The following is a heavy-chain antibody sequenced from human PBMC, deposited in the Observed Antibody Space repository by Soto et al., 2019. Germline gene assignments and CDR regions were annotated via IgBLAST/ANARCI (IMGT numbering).Heavy chain of an antibody. J-gene: IGHJ3*02. D-gene: IGHD4-17*01. Sequence: TSETLSLTCAVYGGSFSGYYWSWIRQPPGKGLEWIGEINHSGSTNYNPSLKSRVTISVDTSKNQFSLKLSSVTAADTAVYYCARGFSPGGYGDYVTAFDIWGQGTMVTVSS. CDR1: GGSFSGYY. CDR3: ARGFSPGGYGDYVTAFDI. CDR2: INHSGST. V-gene: IGHV4-34*01.